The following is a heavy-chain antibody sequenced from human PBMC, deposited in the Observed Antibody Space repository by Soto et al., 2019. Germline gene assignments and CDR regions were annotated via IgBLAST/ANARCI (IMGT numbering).Heavy chain of an antibody. Sequence: GGSLRLSCAASGFTFSSYWMSWVRQAPGKGLEWVANIKQDGSEKYYVDSVKGRFTISRDNAKNSLYLQMNSLRAEDTAVYYCAREVDTFRQTWDYWGQGTLVTVSS. CDR3: AREVDTFRQTWDY. D-gene: IGHD5-18*01. V-gene: IGHV3-7*01. CDR2: IKQDGSEK. J-gene: IGHJ4*02. CDR1: GFTFSSYW.